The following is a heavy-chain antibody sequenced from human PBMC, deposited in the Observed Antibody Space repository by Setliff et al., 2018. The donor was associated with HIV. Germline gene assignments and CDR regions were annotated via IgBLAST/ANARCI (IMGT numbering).Heavy chain of an antibody. CDR1: GYTFNNYY. CDR3: ARDSDNFWSGYYAAFDY. CDR2: INPTGGST. D-gene: IGHD3-3*01. V-gene: IGHV1-46*02. J-gene: IGHJ4*02. Sequence: AASVKVSCKASGYTFNNYYMHWVRQAPGQGLEWMGIINPTGGSTSYAQKFQGRVTLTADESTSIAYMELNSLRSEDTAVYYCARDSDNFWSGYYAAFDYWGQGTLVTVSS.